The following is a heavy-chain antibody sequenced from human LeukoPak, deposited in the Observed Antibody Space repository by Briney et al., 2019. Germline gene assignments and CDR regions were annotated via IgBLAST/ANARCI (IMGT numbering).Heavy chain of an antibody. Sequence: SGGSLRLSCAASGFTFSSYWMSWVRQAPGKGLEWVANIQQDGSDKYYGDSVKGRFTISRDNAKNSLYLQMNSLRAEDTAVYYCAELGITMIGGVWGKGTTVTISS. J-gene: IGHJ6*04. D-gene: IGHD3-10*02. CDR2: IQQDGSDK. CDR1: GFTFSSYW. CDR3: AELGITMIGGV. V-gene: IGHV3-7*01.